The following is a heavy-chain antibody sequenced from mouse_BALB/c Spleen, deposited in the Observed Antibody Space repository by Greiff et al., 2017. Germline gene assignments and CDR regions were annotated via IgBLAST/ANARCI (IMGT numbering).Heavy chain of an antibody. V-gene: IGHV5-12-2*01. Sequence: EVKLMESGGGLVQPGGSLKLSCAASGFTFSSYTMSWVRQTPEKRLEWVAYISNGGGSTYYPDTVKGRFTISRDNAKNTLYLQMSSLKSEDTAMYYCARHAMDYWGQGTSVIVSS. CDR3: ARHAMDY. CDR2: ISNGGGST. J-gene: IGHJ4*01. CDR1: GFTFSSYT.